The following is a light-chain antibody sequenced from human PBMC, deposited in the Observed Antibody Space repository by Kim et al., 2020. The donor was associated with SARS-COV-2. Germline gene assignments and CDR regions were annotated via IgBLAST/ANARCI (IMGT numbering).Light chain of an antibody. CDR1: SSDVGGYNY. Sequence: GQSITIACIGTSSDVGGYNYVSSYQQHPGKAPTLMIYEASPRPSGVSHRFSGSKSGNTASLTISGLQTEDEAHYYCSSYTTKSTLVFGGGTKVTVL. V-gene: IGLV2-14*01. CDR2: EAS. J-gene: IGLJ3*02. CDR3: SSYTTKSTLV.